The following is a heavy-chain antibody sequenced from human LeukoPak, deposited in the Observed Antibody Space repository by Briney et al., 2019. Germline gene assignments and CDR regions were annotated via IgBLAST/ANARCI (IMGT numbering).Heavy chain of an antibody. J-gene: IGHJ5*02. Sequence: GESLKISCAASGFTFSNACMSWVRQAPGKGLEWVGRIKSKTDGGTTDYAAPVKGRFTISRDDSKNTLYLQMNSLKTEDTAVHYCTPGGNWFDPWGQGTLVTVSS. CDR2: IKSKTDGGTT. CDR3: TPGGNWFDP. V-gene: IGHV3-15*01. CDR1: GFTFSNAC. D-gene: IGHD3-16*01.